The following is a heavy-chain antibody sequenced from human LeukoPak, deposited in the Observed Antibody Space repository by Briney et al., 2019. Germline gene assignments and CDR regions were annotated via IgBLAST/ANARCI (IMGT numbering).Heavy chain of an antibody. CDR2: ISSSSSYI. J-gene: IGHJ4*02. CDR3: ATIRLNYYGTHI. Sequence: PGGSLRLSCAASGFTISSYSMNWVRQAPGEGLEGVSSISSSSSYIYYADSVKGRFTISRDNAKNSLYLQMNSLRAEDTAVYYCATIRLNYYGTHIWGQGTLVTVSS. V-gene: IGHV3-21*01. D-gene: IGHD3-10*01. CDR1: GFTISSYS.